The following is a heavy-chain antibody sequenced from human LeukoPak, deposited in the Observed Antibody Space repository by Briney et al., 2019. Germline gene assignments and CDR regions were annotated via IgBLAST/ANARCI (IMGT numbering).Heavy chain of an antibody. Sequence: GGSLRLSCAASGFTFSSYAMSWVRQAPGKGLEWVSAISGSGGSTYYADSVKGRFTISRDNSKNTLYLQMNSMRAEDTAVYYCAKVPHYGDYVIWGQGTMVTVSS. J-gene: IGHJ3*02. CDR1: GFTFSSYA. V-gene: IGHV3-23*01. D-gene: IGHD4-17*01. CDR3: AKVPHYGDYVI. CDR2: ISGSGGST.